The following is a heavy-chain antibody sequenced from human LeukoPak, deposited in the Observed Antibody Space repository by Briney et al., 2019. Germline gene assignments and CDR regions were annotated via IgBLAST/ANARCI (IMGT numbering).Heavy chain of an antibody. Sequence: LSLTCTVSGGSISSSTYYWGWIRQPPGKGLEWVSYISSSSSSIHYADSVKGRFTISRDNAKNSLYLQMNSLRAEDTAVYYCARVSGADLSDYWGQGTLVTVSS. V-gene: IGHV3-11*04. CDR1: GGSISSSTYY. CDR3: ARVSGADLSDY. D-gene: IGHD1-26*01. CDR2: ISSSSSSI. J-gene: IGHJ4*02.